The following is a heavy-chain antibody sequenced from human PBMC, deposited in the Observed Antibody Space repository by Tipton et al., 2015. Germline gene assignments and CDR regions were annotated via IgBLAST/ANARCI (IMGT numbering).Heavy chain of an antibody. D-gene: IGHD3-22*01. Sequence: TLSLTCTVSGGSISSGGYYWSWIRLHPGKGLEWIGYIYYSGSTYYNPSLKSRVTISVDTSKNQFSLKLSSVTAADTAVYYCARAYYYDSSGYPLFDYWCQGTLVTVSS. CDR3: ARAYYYDSSGYPLFDY. CDR1: GGSISSGGYY. J-gene: IGHJ4*02. CDR2: IYYSGST. V-gene: IGHV4-31*03.